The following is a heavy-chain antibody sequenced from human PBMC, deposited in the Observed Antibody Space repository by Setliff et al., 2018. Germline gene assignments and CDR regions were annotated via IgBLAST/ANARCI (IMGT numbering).Heavy chain of an antibody. Sequence: GAPVKVSCNASGYTFTSYGISWVRQAPGQGLEWMGWISAYNGNTNYAQKLQGRVTMTTDTSTSTAYMELRSLRSDDTAVYYCARDLHRISTQTPFDYWGQGTLVTVSS. CDR1: GYTFTSYG. D-gene: IGHD1-20*01. CDR3: ARDLHRISTQTPFDY. CDR2: ISAYNGNT. V-gene: IGHV1-18*01. J-gene: IGHJ4*02.